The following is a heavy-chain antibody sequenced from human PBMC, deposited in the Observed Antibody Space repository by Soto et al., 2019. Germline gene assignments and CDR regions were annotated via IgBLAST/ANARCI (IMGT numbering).Heavy chain of an antibody. Sequence: GGSLRLSCAASGFTVSNNYMSWVRQAPGKGLEWVSVIFSGGSTNYVDSVKGRFTISRDNSKNTLYLQMNSLRAEDTAVYYCAKSMSDYTIDYWGQGTLVTVYS. CDR2: IFSGGST. CDR3: AKSMSDYTIDY. V-gene: IGHV3-66*01. J-gene: IGHJ4*02. D-gene: IGHD4-4*01. CDR1: GFTVSNNY.